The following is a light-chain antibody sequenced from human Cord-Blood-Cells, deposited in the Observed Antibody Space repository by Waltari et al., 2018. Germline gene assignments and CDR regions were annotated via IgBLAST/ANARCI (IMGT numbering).Light chain of an antibody. CDR1: QSISSY. V-gene: IGKV1-39*01. CDR3: QQSYSTPRT. Sequence: SVSGSPGQSITITCRASQSISSYLNWYQQKPGKAPKLLIYAASSWQSGVPSRFSGSGAGTDFTLTISSLQPEDCATYYCQQSYSTPRTFGQGTKVEIK. J-gene: IGKJ1*01. CDR2: AAS.